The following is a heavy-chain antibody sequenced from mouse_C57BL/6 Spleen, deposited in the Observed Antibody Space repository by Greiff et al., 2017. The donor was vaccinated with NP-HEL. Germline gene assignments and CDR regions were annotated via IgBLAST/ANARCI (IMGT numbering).Heavy chain of an antibody. CDR3: ARRGLRQEGHAMDY. CDR1: GYTFTTYP. J-gene: IGHJ4*01. D-gene: IGHD2-4*01. V-gene: IGHV1-47*01. CDR2: FHPYNDDT. Sequence: QVQLQQSGAELVKPGASVKMSCKASGYTFTTYPIEWMKQNPGKSLEWIGNFHPYNDDTKYNEKFKGKATLTVEKSSSTVYLELSRLTSDDSAVYYSARRGLRQEGHAMDYWGQGTSVTVSS.